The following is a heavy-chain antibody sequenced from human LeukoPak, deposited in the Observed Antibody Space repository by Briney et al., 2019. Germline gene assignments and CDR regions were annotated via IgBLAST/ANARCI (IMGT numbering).Heavy chain of an antibody. V-gene: IGHV4-34*01. CDR3: ARDGEVEDSSGYIWFDP. CDR1: GGSFSGYY. D-gene: IGHD3-22*01. J-gene: IGHJ5*02. Sequence: KPSETLSLTCAVYGGSFSGYYWSWIRQPPGKGLEWIGEINHSGSTNYNPSLKSRVTISVDTSKNQFSLKLSSVTAADTAVYYCARDGEVEDSSGYIWFDPWGQGTLVTVSS. CDR2: INHSGST.